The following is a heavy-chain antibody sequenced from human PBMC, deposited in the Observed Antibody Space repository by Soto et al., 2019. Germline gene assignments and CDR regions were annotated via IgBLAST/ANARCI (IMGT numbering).Heavy chain of an antibody. J-gene: IGHJ1*01. V-gene: IGHV4-34*01. CDR3: ARGARRRGVFVVVAATPRGGEYFQH. CDR1: GGSFSGYY. D-gene: IGHD2-15*01. Sequence: QVQLQQWGAGLLKPSETLSLTCAVYGGSFSGYYWSWIRQPPGKGLEWIGEINQSGSTNYNPSLKSRVTISVDTSKNQFSLKLSSVTAADTAVYYCARGARRRGVFVVVAATPRGGEYFQHWGQGTLVTVSS. CDR2: INQSGST.